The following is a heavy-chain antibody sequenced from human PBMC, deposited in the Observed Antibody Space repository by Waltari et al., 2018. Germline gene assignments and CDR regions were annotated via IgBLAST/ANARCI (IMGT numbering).Heavy chain of an antibody. CDR3: ARGDYIWGSYLDY. Sequence: QVQLQQWGAGLLTPSETLSLTCAVYGGSFSGYYWSWIRQPPGKGLEWIGEINHSGSTNYNPSLKSRVTISVDTSTNQFSLKLSSVTAADTAVYYCARGDYIWGSYLDYWGQGTLVTVSS. CDR1: GGSFSGYY. J-gene: IGHJ4*02. CDR2: INHSGST. V-gene: IGHV4-34*01. D-gene: IGHD3-16*01.